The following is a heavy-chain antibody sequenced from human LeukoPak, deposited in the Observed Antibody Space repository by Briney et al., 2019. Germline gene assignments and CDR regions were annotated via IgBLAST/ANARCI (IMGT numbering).Heavy chain of an antibody. CDR1: GGSISSYY. J-gene: IGHJ5*02. V-gene: IGHV4-4*07. CDR3: AREGYSSSWWVWFDP. D-gene: IGHD6-13*01. CDR2: VFTSAIISGNT. Sequence: PSETLSLTCTVSGGSISSYYWSWIRQPPGKGLEWIGRVFTSAIISGNTNYNPSLKSRVTMSVDTSKNQFSLKLSSVTGADTAVYYCAREGYSSSWWVWFDPWGQGALVTVSS.